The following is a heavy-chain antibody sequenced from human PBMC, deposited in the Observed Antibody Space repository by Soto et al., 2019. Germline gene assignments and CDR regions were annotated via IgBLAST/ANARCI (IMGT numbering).Heavy chain of an antibody. CDR1: GGTFSRHA. V-gene: IGHV1-69*01. D-gene: IGHD3-22*01. J-gene: IGHJ4*02. CDR2: IIPIFGTA. Sequence: QVQLVQSGAEVRKPGSSVKVSCKASGGTFSRHAISWVRQAPGQGLEWMGGIIPIFGTANHAQKFQGRVTIITDQSPSTAYMELSSLRSEDTALYYCARGWGYDSNDYYYAYWGQGTLVIVSS. CDR3: ARGWGYDSNDYYYAY.